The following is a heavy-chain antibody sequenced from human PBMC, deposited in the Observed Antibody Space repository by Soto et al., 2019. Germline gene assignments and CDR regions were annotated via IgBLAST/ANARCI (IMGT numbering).Heavy chain of an antibody. CDR2: IYPGDSDT. D-gene: IGHD2-15*01. CDR3: ALPDQDAPVAYAFDI. Sequence: PGESLKISCKGSGYSFTSYWIGWVRQMPGKGLEWMGIIYPGDSDTRYSPSFQGQVTISADKSISTAYLQWSSLKASDTAMYYCALPDQDAPVAYAFDIWGQGTMVTVSS. V-gene: IGHV5-51*01. CDR1: GYSFTSYW. J-gene: IGHJ3*02.